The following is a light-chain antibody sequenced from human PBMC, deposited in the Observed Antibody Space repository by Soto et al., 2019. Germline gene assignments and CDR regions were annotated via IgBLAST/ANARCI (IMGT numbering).Light chain of an antibody. V-gene: IGLV2-11*01. CDR1: SSDVGGYNY. CDR3: CSYAGSYTYVV. J-gene: IGLJ2*01. CDR2: DVS. Sequence: QSALTQPRSVSGSPGQSVTISCTGTSSDVGGYNYVSWYQQHPGKAPKLMIYDVSKRPSVVPDRFSGSKSGNTASLTISGLQAEDEADYYCCSYAGSYTYVVFGGGTKLPVL.